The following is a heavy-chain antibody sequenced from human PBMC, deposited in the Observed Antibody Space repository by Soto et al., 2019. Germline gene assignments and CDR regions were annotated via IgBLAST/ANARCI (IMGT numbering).Heavy chain of an antibody. D-gene: IGHD1-26*01. CDR2: IGTAGDT. CDR1: GFTFSSYD. V-gene: IGHV3-13*01. Sequence: EVQLVESGGGLVQPGGSLRLSCAASGFTFSSYDMHWVRQATGKGLEWVSAIGTAGDTYYPGSVKGRLTISRENAKNSLYLQMNSLRAGDTAVYYCARDRSEGDLPGYGMDVWGQGTTVTVSS. J-gene: IGHJ6*02. CDR3: ARDRSEGDLPGYGMDV.